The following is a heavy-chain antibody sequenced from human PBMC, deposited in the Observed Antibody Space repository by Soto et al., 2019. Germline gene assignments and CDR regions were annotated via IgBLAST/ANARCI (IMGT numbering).Heavy chain of an antibody. V-gene: IGHV3-66*01. CDR3: ARGFNYDFWSGYYTPNWFDP. Sequence: QSGGSLRLSCAASGFTVSSSYMSWVRQAPGKGLEWVSVIYSGGSTYYADSVKGRFTISRDNSKNTLYLQMNSLRAEDTAVYYCARGFNYDFWSGYYTPNWFDPWGQGTLVTVSS. CDR2: IYSGGST. D-gene: IGHD3-3*01. CDR1: GFTVSSSY. J-gene: IGHJ5*02.